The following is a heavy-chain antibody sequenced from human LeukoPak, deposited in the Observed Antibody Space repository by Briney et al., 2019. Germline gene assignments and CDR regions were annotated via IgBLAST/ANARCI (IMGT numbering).Heavy chain of an antibody. CDR2: LGIVGYT. V-gene: IGHV3-13*04. Sequence: GGSLRLSCAASGFSFSTSDMQWVRQSTGKGLEWVSALGIVGYTYYAASVRGRFTISREDDKSSLYLQMNNLRVGDTAVYYCARVLPGSGSYDYWGQGTLVSVS. J-gene: IGHJ4*02. CDR3: ARVLPGSGSYDY. D-gene: IGHD3-10*01. CDR1: GFSFSTSD.